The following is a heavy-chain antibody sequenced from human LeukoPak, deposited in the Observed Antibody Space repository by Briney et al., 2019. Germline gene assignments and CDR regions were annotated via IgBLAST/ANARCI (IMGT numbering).Heavy chain of an antibody. CDR3: AKDPPRRGRPDDSVDY. D-gene: IGHD3-22*01. CDR2: ISGSGGST. J-gene: IGHJ4*02. CDR1: GFTFSSYA. V-gene: IGHV3-23*01. Sequence: GGSLRLSCAASGFTFSSYAMSWVRQAPGKGLEWVSAISGSGGSTYYADSVKGRFTISRDNSKNTLYLQMNSLRAEDTAVYYCAKDPPRRGRPDDSVDYWGQGTLVTVSS.